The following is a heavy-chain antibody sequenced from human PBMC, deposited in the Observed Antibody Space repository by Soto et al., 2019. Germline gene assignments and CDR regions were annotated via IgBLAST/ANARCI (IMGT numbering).Heavy chain of an antibody. Sequence: QPGGSLRLSCAASGFTFSSYAMSWVRQAPGKGLEWVSAISGSGGSTYYADSVKGRFTISRDNSKNTLYLQMNSLRAEDTAIYYCAKCGVPDPDFDYWGQGTLVTVSS. J-gene: IGHJ4*02. CDR3: AKCGVPDPDFDY. CDR2: ISGSGGST. CDR1: GFTFSSYA. V-gene: IGHV3-23*01. D-gene: IGHD1-1*01.